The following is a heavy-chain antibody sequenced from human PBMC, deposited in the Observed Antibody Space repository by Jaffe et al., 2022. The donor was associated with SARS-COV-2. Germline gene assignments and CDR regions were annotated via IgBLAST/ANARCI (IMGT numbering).Heavy chain of an antibody. J-gene: IGHJ6*02. CDR3: ARDRRPYYYDSIRGEYYYYGMDV. D-gene: IGHD3-22*01. CDR2: IYYSGST. V-gene: IGHV4-31*03. Sequence: QVQLQESGPGLVKPSQTLSLTCTVSGGSISSGGYYWSWIRQHPGKGLEWIGYIYYSGSTYYNPSLKSRVTISVDTSKNQFSLKLSSVTAADTAVYYCARDRRPYYYDSIRGEYYYYGMDVWGQGTTVTVSS. CDR1: GGSISSGGYY.